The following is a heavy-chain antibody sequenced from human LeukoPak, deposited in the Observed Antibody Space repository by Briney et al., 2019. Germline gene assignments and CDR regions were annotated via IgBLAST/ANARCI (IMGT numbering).Heavy chain of an antibody. J-gene: IGHJ5*02. CDR3: ARDIAVFELLWFGESRSTGFDP. D-gene: IGHD3-10*01. Sequence: QTGGSLRLSCAASGFTFSSYALHWVRQAPGKGLEYVSAISSNGGRTYYANSVKGRFTISRDNSKNTLYLQMGSLRAEDTAVYYCARDIAVFELLWFGESRSTGFDPWGQGTLVTVSS. CDR1: GFTFSSYA. CDR2: ISSNGGRT. V-gene: IGHV3-64*01.